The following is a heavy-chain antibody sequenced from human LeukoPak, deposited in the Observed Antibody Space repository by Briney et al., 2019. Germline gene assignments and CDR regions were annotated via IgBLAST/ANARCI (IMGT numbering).Heavy chain of an antibody. D-gene: IGHD3-9*01. CDR1: GYSFTSYG. CDR2: INPSGGST. J-gene: IGHJ4*02. CDR3: ARDRLRSFDWLYVSLDY. Sequence: ASVKVSCKASGYSFTSYGISWVRQAPGQGLEWMGIINPSGGSTSYAQKFQGRVTMTRDTSTSTVYMELSSLRSEDTAVYYCARDRLRSFDWLYVSLDYWGQGTLVTVSS. V-gene: IGHV1-46*01.